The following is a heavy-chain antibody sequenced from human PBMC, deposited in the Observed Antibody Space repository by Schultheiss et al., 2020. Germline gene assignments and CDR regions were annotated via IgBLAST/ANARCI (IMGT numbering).Heavy chain of an antibody. D-gene: IGHD1-26*01. CDR2: INHSGST. CDR3: ARGTATYYFDY. Sequence: SETLSLTCAVYGGSFSGYYWSWIRQPPGKGLEWIGEINHSGSTNYNPSLKSRVTISVDTSKNQFSLKLSSVTAADTAVYYCARGTATYYFDYWGQGTLVTVSS. J-gene: IGHJ4*02. V-gene: IGHV4-34*01. CDR1: GGSFSGYY.